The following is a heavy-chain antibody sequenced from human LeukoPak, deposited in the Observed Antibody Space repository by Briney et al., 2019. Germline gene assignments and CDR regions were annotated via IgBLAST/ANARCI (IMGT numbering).Heavy chain of an antibody. CDR2: IGSSGSSI. J-gene: IGHJ4*02. Sequence: GGSLRLSCAASGFTFSDYYMSWIRQAPGKGLEWVSYIGSSGSSIYYADSVKGRFTISRDNAKKSVYLQMDSLRAEDTAVYYCARDLWYSGSYYFGYWGQGTLVTVSS. V-gene: IGHV3-11*01. CDR3: ARDLWYSGSYYFGY. D-gene: IGHD1-26*01. CDR1: GFTFSDYY.